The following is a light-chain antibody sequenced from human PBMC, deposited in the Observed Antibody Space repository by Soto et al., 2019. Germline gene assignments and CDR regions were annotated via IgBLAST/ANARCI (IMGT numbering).Light chain of an antibody. V-gene: IGKV3-20*01. J-gene: IGKJ1*01. Sequence: EIVLTQSPGTLSLSPGERAVLSCRASQSVSSSYLAWYQQKPGQAPRLPIYGASSRATGIPDRFSGSGSGTDFTLTISRLEPEDLAEYYCQQYGSSPWTFGQGTKVEIK. CDR3: QQYGSSPWT. CDR2: GAS. CDR1: QSVSSSY.